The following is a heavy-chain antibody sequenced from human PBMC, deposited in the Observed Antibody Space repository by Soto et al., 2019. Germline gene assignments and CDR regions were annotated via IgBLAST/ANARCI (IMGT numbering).Heavy chain of an antibody. CDR1: GFTFSSYW. CDR2: INSDGSST. CDR3: ARGGRSMVRGVPLDY. J-gene: IGHJ4*02. D-gene: IGHD3-10*01. V-gene: IGHV3-74*01. Sequence: PGGSLRLSCAASGFTFSSYWMHWVRQAPGKGLVWVSRINSDGSSTSYADSVKGRFTISRDNAKNTLYLQMNSLRAEDTAVYYCARGGRSMVRGVPLDYWGQGTLVTVSS.